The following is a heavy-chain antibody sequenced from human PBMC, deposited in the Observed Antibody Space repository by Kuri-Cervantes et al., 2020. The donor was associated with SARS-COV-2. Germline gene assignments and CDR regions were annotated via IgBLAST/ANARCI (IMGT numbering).Heavy chain of an antibody. J-gene: IGHJ6*03. D-gene: IGHD2-2*01. CDR3: ARDGVVVVPAAIGVGALPFGPALYYYYYMDA. CDR2: ISAYNGNT. Sequence: ASVKVSCKASGYTFTSYGISWVRQAPGQGLEWMGWISAYNGNTNYAQKLQGRVTMTTDTSTSTAYMELRSLRSDDTAVYYCARDGVVVVPAAIGVGALPFGPALYYYYYMDAWGKGTTVTVSS. CDR1: GYTFTSYG. V-gene: IGHV1-18*01.